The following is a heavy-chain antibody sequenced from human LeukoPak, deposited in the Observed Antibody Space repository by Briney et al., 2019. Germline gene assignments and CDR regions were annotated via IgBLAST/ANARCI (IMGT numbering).Heavy chain of an antibody. CDR2: IIPIFGTA. Sequence: GASVKVSCKASGGTFSSYAISWVRQAPGQGLEWMGGIIPIFGTANYAQKFQGRVMITADKSTSTAYMELSSLRSEDTAVYYCARDSRLYGDYAKPFLEPDYWGQGTLVTVSS. J-gene: IGHJ4*02. V-gene: IGHV1-69*06. D-gene: IGHD4-17*01. CDR3: ARDSRLYGDYAKPFLEPDY. CDR1: GGTFSSYA.